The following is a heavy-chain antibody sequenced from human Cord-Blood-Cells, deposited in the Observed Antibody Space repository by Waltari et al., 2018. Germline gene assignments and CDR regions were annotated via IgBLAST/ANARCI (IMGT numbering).Heavy chain of an antibody. Sequence: QVQLVESGGGVVQPGRSLRLSCAASGFTFSSSGTHWVRQPPGKGLEWVAVIWYDGSNKYYADSVKGRFTISRDNSKNTLYLQMNSLRAEDTAVYYCAREGSYYAFDIWGQGTMVTVSS. CDR3: AREGSYYAFDI. CDR2: IWYDGSNK. V-gene: IGHV3-33*01. CDR1: GFTFSSSG. D-gene: IGHD1-26*01. J-gene: IGHJ3*02.